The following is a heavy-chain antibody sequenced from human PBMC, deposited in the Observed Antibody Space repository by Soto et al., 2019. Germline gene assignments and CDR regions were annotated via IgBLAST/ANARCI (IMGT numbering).Heavy chain of an antibody. Sequence: PSETLSLTCTVSGGSISSGTFSWDWIRQPPGKGLEWIGEIYHSGSTNYNPSLKSRVTISVDKSKNQFSLKLSSVTAADTAVYYCARDAIAAAGTGFDYRAQGTLVTVSS. D-gene: IGHD6-13*01. CDR2: IYHSGST. J-gene: IGHJ4*02. V-gene: IGHV4-39*07. CDR1: GGSISSGTFS. CDR3: ARDAIAAAGTGFDY.